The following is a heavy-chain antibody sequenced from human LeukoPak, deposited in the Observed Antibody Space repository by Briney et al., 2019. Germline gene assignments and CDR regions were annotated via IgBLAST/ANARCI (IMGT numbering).Heavy chain of an antibody. V-gene: IGHV3-23*01. J-gene: IGHJ3*02. CDR2: ISGSGDST. CDR1: GFTFSSYA. Sequence: GGSLRLSCAASGFTFSSYAMSWVRQAPGKGLEWVSGISGSGDSTYYADSVKGRFTISRDNSKNTLYLQMNSLRPEDTAVYYCAKGRLRWNLRDAFDIWGHGTMVTVSS. CDR3: AKGRLRWNLRDAFDI. D-gene: IGHD4-23*01.